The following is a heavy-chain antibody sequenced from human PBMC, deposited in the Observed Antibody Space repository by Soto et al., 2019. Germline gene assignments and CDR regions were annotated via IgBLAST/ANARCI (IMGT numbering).Heavy chain of an antibody. CDR3: AKDRSVDHGSRGYLFDN. D-gene: IGHD3-22*01. V-gene: IGHV3-23*01. J-gene: IGHJ4*02. Sequence: EVQLLESGGDLIPPGGSLRLSCAASGFTFTIYAMTWVRQAPGKGLEWVSAISRYGEFTYSADAVEGRFTISSDNSKNTLYLQKNSLRAQHTAVYYCAKDRSVDHGSRGYLFDNWGQGALVTVSS. CDR1: GFTFTIYA. CDR2: ISRYGEFT.